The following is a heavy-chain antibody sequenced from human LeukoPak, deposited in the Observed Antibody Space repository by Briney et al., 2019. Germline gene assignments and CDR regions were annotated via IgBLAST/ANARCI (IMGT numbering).Heavy chain of an antibody. CDR3: AKDRYYDSGGLYYFDY. CDR2: ISGSGGST. CDR1: GFIFSSYA. V-gene: IGHV3-23*01. D-gene: IGHD3-22*01. J-gene: IGHJ4*02. Sequence: GGSLRLSCAASGFIFSSYAMSWVRQAPGKGLEWVSAISGSGGSTYYADSVKGRFTVSRDNSKNTLYLQMNSLRAEDTAVYYCAKDRYYDSGGLYYFDYWGQGTLVTVSS.